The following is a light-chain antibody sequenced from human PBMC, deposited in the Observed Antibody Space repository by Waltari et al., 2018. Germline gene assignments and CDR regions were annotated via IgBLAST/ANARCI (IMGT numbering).Light chain of an antibody. CDR1: PTIPGSW. CDR2: GAS. J-gene: IGKJ4*01. V-gene: IGKV3-20*01. Sequence: IVLTQSPGTLSVSPGERVTVSCRASPTIPGSWLTWYHQKPGQAPRLLIYGASNRAPGIPDRFSGSGSGTDFTLTISRLEPEDSAVYYCQQYDGSVVTFGGGTKVEIK. CDR3: QQYDGSVVT.